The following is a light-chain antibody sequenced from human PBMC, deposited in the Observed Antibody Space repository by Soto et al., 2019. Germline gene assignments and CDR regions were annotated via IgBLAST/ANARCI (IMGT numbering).Light chain of an antibody. V-gene: IGKV1-16*02. CDR1: QDISNY. Sequence: DLQMTQSPSSLSASVGDRVTITCRASQDISNYLAWFQQRPGEAPKSLIYAASNLQSGVPSKFSGSGSGTDFTLTISSLQPEDFAPYYCQQHHSYPLTFGGGTKVEI. J-gene: IGKJ4*01. CDR2: AAS. CDR3: QQHHSYPLT.